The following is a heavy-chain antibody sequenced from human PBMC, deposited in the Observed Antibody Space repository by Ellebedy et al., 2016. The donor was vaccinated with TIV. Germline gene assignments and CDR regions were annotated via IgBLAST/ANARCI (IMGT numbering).Heavy chain of an antibody. CDR2: IYYSGST. CDR1: GGSISSSSYY. CDR3: ASLRGGYGYQGR. V-gene: IGHV4-39*01. J-gene: IGHJ4*02. Sequence: SETLSLXCTVSGGSISSSSYYWGWIRQPPGKGLEWIGNIYYSGSTDYNPSLKSRVIISVDTSKNQFSLRLSSVTAADTAVYYCASLRGGYGYQGRWGQGTLVTVSS. D-gene: IGHD5-18*01.